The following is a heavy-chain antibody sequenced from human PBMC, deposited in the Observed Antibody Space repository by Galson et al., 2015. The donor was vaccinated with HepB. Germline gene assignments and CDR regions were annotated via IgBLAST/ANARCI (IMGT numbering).Heavy chain of an antibody. CDR3: ATTPRPATDY. CDR1: GFSFRNYW. Sequence: SLRLSCAASGFSFRNYWMNWARQAPGKGLECGATINQDGSEKYYVYSVKGRFTISRDNVKNSVYLQMNSLRAEDMAVYYCATTPRPATDYWGPGTLVTVSS. V-gene: IGHV3-7*01. D-gene: IGHD2-2*01. J-gene: IGHJ4*02. CDR2: INQDGSEK.